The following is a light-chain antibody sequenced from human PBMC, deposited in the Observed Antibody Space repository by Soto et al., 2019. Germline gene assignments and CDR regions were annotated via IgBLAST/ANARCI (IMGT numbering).Light chain of an antibody. CDR1: SSDVGSYKL. Sequence: QSVLTQPASVSGSPGQSITISCTGTSSDVGSYKLVSWYQQHPGKAPKLMIYEVSKRPSGVSNRFSGSKSGNTASLTISGLQAEDEADYYCCSYAGRVFGGGTKLTVL. J-gene: IGLJ3*02. CDR2: EVS. CDR3: CSYAGRV. V-gene: IGLV2-23*02.